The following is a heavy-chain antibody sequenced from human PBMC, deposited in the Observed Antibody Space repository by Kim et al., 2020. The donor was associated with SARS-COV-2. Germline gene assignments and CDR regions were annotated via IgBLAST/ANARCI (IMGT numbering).Heavy chain of an antibody. D-gene: IGHD2-15*01. Sequence: GRFTISRDNAKNSLYLQMNSLRAEDTAVYYCARDSGYCSGGSCQLRPFDYWGQGTLVTVSS. J-gene: IGHJ4*02. V-gene: IGHV3-48*03. CDR3: ARDSGYCSGGSCQLRPFDY.